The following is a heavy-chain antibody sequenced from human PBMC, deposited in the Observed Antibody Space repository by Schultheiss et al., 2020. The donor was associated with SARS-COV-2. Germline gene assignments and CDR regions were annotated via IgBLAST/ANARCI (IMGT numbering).Heavy chain of an antibody. CDR1: GFTFSTYG. CDR3: ASSLSLSGET. Sequence: GGSLRLSCAASGFTFSTYGMTWVRQAPGKGLEWVSSISANGGATYYADSVKGRFTISRDNSKNTLYLQMNSLRAEDTAVYYCASSLSLSGETWGQGTLVTVSS. V-gene: IGHV3-23*01. D-gene: IGHD4-17*01. J-gene: IGHJ5*02. CDR2: ISANGGAT.